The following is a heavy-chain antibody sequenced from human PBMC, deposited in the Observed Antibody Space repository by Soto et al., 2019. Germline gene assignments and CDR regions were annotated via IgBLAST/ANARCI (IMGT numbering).Heavy chain of an antibody. V-gene: IGHV4-31*03. CDR1: GGSISSGGYY. J-gene: IGHJ3*02. Sequence: QVQLQESGPGLVKPSQTLSLTCTVSGGSISSGGYYWSWIRQHPGKVLEWIGYIYYSGSTYYNPSLKSRVTISVDTSKNQFSLKLSSVTAADTAVYYCARGYCTNGVCSDDAFDIWGQGTMVTVSS. CDR2: IYYSGST. CDR3: ARGYCTNGVCSDDAFDI. D-gene: IGHD2-8*01.